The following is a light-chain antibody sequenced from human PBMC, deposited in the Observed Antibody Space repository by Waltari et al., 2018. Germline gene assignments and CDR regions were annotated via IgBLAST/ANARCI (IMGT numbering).Light chain of an antibody. CDR2: EVS. V-gene: IGLV2-14*01. J-gene: IGLJ1*01. CDR1: SKDVGGYGY. Sequence: QSALTQPASVSGSPGQSVSISCTGTSKDVGGYGYVSWYQQFPGKAPKLMIYEVSYRPSGVSSRFSGSKSGNTASLTISGLQAEDEAVYYCSSHTSTVPHVFGTGTKVTVV. CDR3: SSHTSTVPHV.